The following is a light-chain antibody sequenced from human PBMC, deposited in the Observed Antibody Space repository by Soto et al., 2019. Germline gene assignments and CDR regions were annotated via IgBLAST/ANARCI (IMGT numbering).Light chain of an antibody. V-gene: IGKV3-20*01. CDR1: QSFSSFY. CDR3: QHYGGSPQT. CDR2: GAS. J-gene: IGKJ1*01. Sequence: DIVLTQSSGTLSLSLGESATLSWRASQSFSSFYLAWFQQKPGQAPRLLIYGASSRATGIPDRFSGSGSGTNFSLTISRLEPEDFAVYYCQHYGGSPQTFGQGTKVDIK.